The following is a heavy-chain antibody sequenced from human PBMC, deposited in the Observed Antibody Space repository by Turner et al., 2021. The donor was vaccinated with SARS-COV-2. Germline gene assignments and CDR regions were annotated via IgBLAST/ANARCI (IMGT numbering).Heavy chain of an antibody. Sequence: GYNFSDHYIHWVRQAPGQGLEWMGWINPDNGDSYHAQKFQGRITMTRDTSLNTAYMELITLRSDDTAEYYCSMGRDDLNMHVWGQGTMVIVSS. J-gene: IGHJ6*02. V-gene: IGHV1-2*02. CDR2: INPDNGDS. D-gene: IGHD1-1*01. CDR3: SMGRDDLNMHV. CDR1: GYNFSDHY.